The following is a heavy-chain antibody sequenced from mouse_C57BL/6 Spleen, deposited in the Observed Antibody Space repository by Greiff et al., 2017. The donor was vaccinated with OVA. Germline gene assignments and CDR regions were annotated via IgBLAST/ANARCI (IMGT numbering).Heavy chain of an antibody. CDR2: INPSTGGT. CDR1: GYSFTGYY. J-gene: IGHJ1*03. V-gene: IGHV1-42*01. Sequence: VQLQQSGPELVKPGASVKISCKASGYSFTGYYMNWVKQSPEKSLEWIGEINPSTGGTTYNQKFKAKATLTVDKSSSTAYMQLKSLTSEESAVYYCARGGGIYYYGSGYYDVWGTGTTVTVAS. CDR3: ARGGGIYYYGSGYYDV. D-gene: IGHD1-1*01.